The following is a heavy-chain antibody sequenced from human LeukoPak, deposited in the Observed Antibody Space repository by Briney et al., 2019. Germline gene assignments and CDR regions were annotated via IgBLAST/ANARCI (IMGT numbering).Heavy chain of an antibody. CDR1: GFTFNSYV. J-gene: IGHJ5*02. CDR2: IRGDGAST. Sequence: GGSLRLSCSASGFTFNSYVMHWVRQAPGKGLEYVSGIRGDGASTYYADSVKGRFTISRDNSKNTLYLQMNSLRAEDTAVYYCACYNNWFDPWGQGTLVTVSS. D-gene: IGHD2-15*01. V-gene: IGHV3-64*04. CDR3: ACYNNWFDP.